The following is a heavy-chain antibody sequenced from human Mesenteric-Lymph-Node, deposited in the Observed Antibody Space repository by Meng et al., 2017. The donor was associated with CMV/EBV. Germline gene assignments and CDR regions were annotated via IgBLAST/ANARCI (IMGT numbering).Heavy chain of an antibody. CDR2: INLSGST. CDR3: ARHQRWLKSNGGFNY. Sequence: QLPPVDAGPSHPSSAHSPACAFYAASFSGSYWSGSRQPPGKGLSCIGKINLSGSTNYHPSLKSRVTISVDTSKNQSSLKLSSVTAADTAVYYCARHQRWLKSNGGFNYWGQGTLVTVSS. D-gene: IGHD4-23*01. V-gene: IGHV4-34*01. CDR1: AASFSGSY. J-gene: IGHJ4*02.